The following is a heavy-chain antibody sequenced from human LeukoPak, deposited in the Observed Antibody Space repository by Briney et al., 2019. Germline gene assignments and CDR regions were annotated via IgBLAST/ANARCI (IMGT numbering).Heavy chain of an antibody. J-gene: IGHJ4*02. V-gene: IGHV3-30*02. CDR3: AKDRGYSSSWYLDY. D-gene: IGHD6-13*01. Sequence: PGGSLRLSCAASGFTFSSYGMHWVRQAPGKGLEWVAFIRYDGSNKYYADSVKGRFTISRDNSRNTLYLQMNSLRAEDTAVYYCAKDRGYSSSWYLDYWGQGTLVTVSS. CDR2: IRYDGSNK. CDR1: GFTFSSYG.